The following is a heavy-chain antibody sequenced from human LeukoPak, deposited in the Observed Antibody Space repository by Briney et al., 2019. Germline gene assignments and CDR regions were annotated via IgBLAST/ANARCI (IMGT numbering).Heavy chain of an antibody. D-gene: IGHD3-22*01. Sequence: ASVKVSCKASGYTFTSYGISWVRQAPGQGLEWMGWISAYNGNTNYAQKLQGRVTMTTGTSTSTAYMELRSLRSDDTAVYYCARDKGQSYYYDSSGYNDPWGQGTLVTVSS. V-gene: IGHV1-18*01. CDR1: GYTFTSYG. CDR3: ARDKGQSYYYDSSGYNDP. CDR2: ISAYNGNT. J-gene: IGHJ5*02.